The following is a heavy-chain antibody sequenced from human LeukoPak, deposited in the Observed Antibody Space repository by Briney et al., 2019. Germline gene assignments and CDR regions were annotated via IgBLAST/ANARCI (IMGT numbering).Heavy chain of an antibody. CDR3: VKGDYSGYTFPAFDY. V-gene: IGHV3-64D*06. CDR2: ITSSGGST. CDR1: GFTFSYYA. D-gene: IGHD5-12*01. J-gene: IGHJ4*02. Sequence: QPGGSLRVSCSASGFTFSYYAMHWVRQAPGKGLEYVSGITSSGGSTYYTDSVKGRLTISRDNSNNTLYLQMSSLRAEDTAVYYCVKGDYSGYTFPAFDYWGQGTLVSVSS.